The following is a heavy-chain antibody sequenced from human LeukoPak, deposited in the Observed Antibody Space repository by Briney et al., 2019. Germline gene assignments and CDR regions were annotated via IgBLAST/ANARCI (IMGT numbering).Heavy chain of an antibody. CDR3: ASSYLRYSLDAFDI. CDR1: GGSISSYY. V-gene: IGHV4-59*01. Sequence: SETLSLTCTVSGGSISSYYWSWIRQPAGKGLEWIGYIYYSGSTNYNPSLKNRVTISVDTSKNQFSLKLSSVTAADTAVYYCASSYLRYSLDAFDIWGQGTMVTVSS. J-gene: IGHJ3*02. D-gene: IGHD2-21*01. CDR2: IYYSGST.